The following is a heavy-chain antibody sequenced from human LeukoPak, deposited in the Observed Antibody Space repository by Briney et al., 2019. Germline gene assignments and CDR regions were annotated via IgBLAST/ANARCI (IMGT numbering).Heavy chain of an antibody. CDR1: GGSISSSSYY. V-gene: IGHV4-39*07. J-gene: IGHJ4*02. D-gene: IGHD1-26*01. CDR3: ARARGWELLPRIFDY. CDR2: IYYSGST. Sequence: SETLSLTCTVSGGSISSSSYYWGWIRQPPGKGLEWIGSIYYSGSTYYNPSLKSRVTISVDTSKNQFSLKLSSVTAADTAVYYCARARGWELLPRIFDYWGQGTLVTVSS.